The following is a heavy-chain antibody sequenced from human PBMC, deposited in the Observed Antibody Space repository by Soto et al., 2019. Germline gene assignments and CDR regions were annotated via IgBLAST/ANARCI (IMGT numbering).Heavy chain of an antibody. CDR3: ARELLYDFWSGYPPSYYYYGMDV. D-gene: IGHD3-3*01. J-gene: IGHJ6*02. CDR2: INPNSGGT. CDR1: GYTFTSYG. Sequence: GASVKVSCKASGYTFTSYGISWVRQAPGQGLEWMGWINPNSGGTNYAQKFQGWVTMTRDTSISTAYMELSRLRSDDTAVYYCARELLYDFWSGYPPSYYYYGMDVWGQGTTVTVSS. V-gene: IGHV1-2*04.